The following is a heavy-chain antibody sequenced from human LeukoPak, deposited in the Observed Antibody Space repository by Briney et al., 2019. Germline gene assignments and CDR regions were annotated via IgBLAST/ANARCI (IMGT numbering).Heavy chain of an antibody. CDR1: GGSLSSGLYS. J-gene: IGHJ5*02. CDR2: IYHTGST. D-gene: IGHD3-10*01. CDR3: ARHYGP. V-gene: IGHV4-30-2*03. Sequence: SETLSLTCDVSGGSLSSGLYSWSWIRQPLGKGLEWIGYIYHTGSTYYNPSLKSRVTISVDTSKNQFSLKLNSVTAADTAVYYCARHYGPWGQGTLVTVSS.